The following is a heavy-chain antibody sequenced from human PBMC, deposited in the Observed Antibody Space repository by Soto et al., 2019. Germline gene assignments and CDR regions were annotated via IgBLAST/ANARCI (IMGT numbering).Heavy chain of an antibody. CDR2: VSGDNGHT. J-gene: IGHJ5*02. CDR3: ACDLGYCRSGTCYREWFDP. CDR1: GYTFTTHG. D-gene: IGHD2-15*01. Sequence: QVQLVQSGAEVKKPGASVKVSCKASGYTFTTHGISWVRQAPGQGLEWMGWVSGDNGHTNYAQSLQGRVTMTTDTSTNPAYMELRSLRSDDTAVYYCACDLGYCRSGTCYREWFDPWGQGTLVTVSS. V-gene: IGHV1-18*01.